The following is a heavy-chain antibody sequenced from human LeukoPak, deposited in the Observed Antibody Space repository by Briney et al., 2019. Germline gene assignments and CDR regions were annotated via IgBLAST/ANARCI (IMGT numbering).Heavy chain of an antibody. CDR2: INHSGST. D-gene: IGHD3-22*01. CDR1: GGSFSGYY. Sequence: SETLSLTCAVYGGSFSGYYWSWIRQPPGKGLEWIGEINHSGSTNYNPSLKSRVTISVDTSKNQFSLKLSSVTAADTAVYYCARGLDSYYYDSSGYFTWGQGTLVTVSS. J-gene: IGHJ4*02. CDR3: ARGLDSYYYDSSGYFT. V-gene: IGHV4-34*01.